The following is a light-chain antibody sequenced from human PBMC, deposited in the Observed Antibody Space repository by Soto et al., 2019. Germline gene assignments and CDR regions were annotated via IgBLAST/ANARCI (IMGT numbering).Light chain of an antibody. J-gene: IGKJ5*01. CDR1: QSLLHSNGYNY. CDR2: LGS. CDR3: MPALQTPH. Sequence: DIVMTQSPLSLPVTPGEPASISCRSSQSLLHSNGYNYLDWYLQKPGQSPQLLIYLGSNRASGVPHRFSGRGSGTDFTLKISSVEAEDVGVYYCMPALQTPHIGQGTRLEIK. V-gene: IGKV2-28*01.